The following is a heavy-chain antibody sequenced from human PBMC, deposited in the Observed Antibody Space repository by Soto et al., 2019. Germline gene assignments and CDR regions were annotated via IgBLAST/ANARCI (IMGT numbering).Heavy chain of an antibody. V-gene: IGHV1-69*13. Sequence: SSVKVSWKASGGTFSSYAISWVRQAPGQGLEWMGGIIPIFGTANYAQKFQGRVTITADESTSTAYMELSSLRSEDTAVYYCALDFWSGYYTRDYYYGMDVWGQGTTVTVPS. CDR3: ALDFWSGYYTRDYYYGMDV. CDR1: GGTFSSYA. D-gene: IGHD3-3*01. J-gene: IGHJ6*01. CDR2: IIPIFGTA.